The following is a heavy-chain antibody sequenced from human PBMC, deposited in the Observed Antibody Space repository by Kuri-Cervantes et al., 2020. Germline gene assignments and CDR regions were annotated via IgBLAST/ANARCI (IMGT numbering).Heavy chain of an antibody. J-gene: IGHJ5*02. D-gene: IGHD1-26*01. V-gene: IGHV2-26*01. CDR2: IFSNDEK. CDR3: ARIQVGATTRRGWFDP. CDR1: GFSLSNARMG. Sequence: SGPTLVKPTETLTLTCTVSGFSLSNARMGVSWIRQPPGKALEWLAHIFSNDEKSYSTSLKSRLTTSKDTSKSQVVLTMTNMDPVDTATYYCARIQVGATTRRGWFDPWGQGTLVTVSS.